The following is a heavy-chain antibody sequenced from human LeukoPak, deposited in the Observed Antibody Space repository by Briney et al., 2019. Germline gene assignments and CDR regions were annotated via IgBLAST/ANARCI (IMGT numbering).Heavy chain of an antibody. CDR1: GFTLSSYA. CDR3: ARVGDYDFWSDNYYYYGMDV. V-gene: IGHV3-30*04. CDR2: IPYDGSNK. Sequence: GGSLRLSCAASGFTLSSYAMHWVRQAPGKGLEWVAVIPYDGSNKYYADSVKGRFTISRGNSKNTLYLQMNSLRAEDTAVYYCARVGDYDFWSDNYYYYGMDVWGQGTTVTVSS. J-gene: IGHJ6*02. D-gene: IGHD3-3*01.